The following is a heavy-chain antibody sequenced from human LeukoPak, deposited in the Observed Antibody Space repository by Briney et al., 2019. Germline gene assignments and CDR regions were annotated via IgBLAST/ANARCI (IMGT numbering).Heavy chain of an antibody. CDR1: GFTFSSYA. CDR2: ISGSGGST. V-gene: IGHV3-23*01. J-gene: IGHJ3*02. Sequence: GGSLRLSCAASGFTFSSYAMSWVRQAPGKGLEWVSAISGSGGSTYYADSVKGRFTISRDNSKNTLYLQMNSLRAEDTAVYYRAKGSRWSSSPDAFDIWGQGTMVTVSS. D-gene: IGHD3-3*01. CDR3: AKGSRWSSSPDAFDI.